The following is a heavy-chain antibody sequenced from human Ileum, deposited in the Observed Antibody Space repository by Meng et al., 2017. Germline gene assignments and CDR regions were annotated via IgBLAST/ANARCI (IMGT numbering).Heavy chain of an antibody. V-gene: IGHV1-58*01. Sequence: SVKVSCKASGFTFTSSAVQWVRQARGQRLEWIGWIVVGSGNTNYAQKFQERVTITRDMSTRTAYMELSSLRSEDTAVYYCAAFYYYDSSGYYLHPDYFDYWGQGTLVTVSS. CDR1: GFTFTSSA. CDR2: IVVGSGNT. D-gene: IGHD3-22*01. CDR3: AAFYYYDSSGYYLHPDYFDY. J-gene: IGHJ4*02.